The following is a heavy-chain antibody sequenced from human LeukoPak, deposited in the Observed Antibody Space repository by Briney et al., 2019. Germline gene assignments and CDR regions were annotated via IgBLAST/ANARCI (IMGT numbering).Heavy chain of an antibody. Sequence: GGSLRLSCAASGFTFSSYGMHWVRQAPGKGLEWVAFIRYDGSNKYYADSVKGRFTISRDNSKNTLYLQMNSLRAEDTAVYYCARVPSYYYDSSGYFFDYWGQGTLVTVSS. V-gene: IGHV3-30*02. CDR1: GFTFSSYG. CDR2: IRYDGSNK. J-gene: IGHJ4*02. D-gene: IGHD3-22*01. CDR3: ARVPSYYYDSSGYFFDY.